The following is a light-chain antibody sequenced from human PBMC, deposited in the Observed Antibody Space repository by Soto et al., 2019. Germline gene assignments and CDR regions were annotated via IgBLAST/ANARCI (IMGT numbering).Light chain of an antibody. J-gene: IGKJ1*01. CDR1: QSVSSS. V-gene: IGKV3-15*01. Sequence: EIVMTQSPATLSVSPGEGVTLSCRASQSVSSSLAWYQQKPGQSPRLLIYDSSTRATGIPARFSGSGSGTDFTLTISGLQSEDFAIYYCQHYANWPRTFGLGTKVEIK. CDR3: QHYANWPRT. CDR2: DSS.